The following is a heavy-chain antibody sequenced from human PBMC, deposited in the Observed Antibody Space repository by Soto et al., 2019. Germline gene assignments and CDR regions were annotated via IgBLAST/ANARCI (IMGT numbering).Heavy chain of an antibody. CDR1: GYTFTSYD. V-gene: IGHV1-8*01. Sequence: ASVKVSCKASGYTFTSYDINWGRQATGQGLEWMGWMNPNSGNTGYAQKFQGRVTMTRNTSISTAYMELSSLRSEDTAVYYCARGHLVGYDFWSGYYKDYYYYYMDVWGKGTTVTVSS. CDR3: ARGHLVGYDFWSGYYKDYYYYYMDV. CDR2: MNPNSGNT. D-gene: IGHD3-3*01. J-gene: IGHJ6*03.